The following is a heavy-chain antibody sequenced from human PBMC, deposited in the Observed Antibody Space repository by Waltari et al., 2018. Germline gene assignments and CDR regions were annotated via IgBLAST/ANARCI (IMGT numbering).Heavy chain of an antibody. J-gene: IGHJ3*02. CDR1: GYNFRPYG. CDR2: INPYNGNT. Sequence: QGPLVQSGAEVKKPGSSVPVSCKASGYNFRPYGISWVRQAPGQGLEWMGWINPYNGNTNYAPKVQDRVTLTTNTSTSTAYMELRSLTSADTAVYYCARVRASGGNSAFDIWGQGTMVTVSS. CDR3: ARVRASGGNSAFDI. D-gene: IGHD1-1*01. V-gene: IGHV1-18*01.